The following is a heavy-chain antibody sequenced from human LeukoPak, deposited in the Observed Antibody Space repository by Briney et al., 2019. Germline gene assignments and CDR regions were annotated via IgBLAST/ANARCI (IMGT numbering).Heavy chain of an antibody. D-gene: IGHD2-21*01. J-gene: IGHJ1*01. CDR1: GGIFSNYA. CDR3: ARDSSEFRSLIPH. V-gene: IGHV1-69*13. Sequence: GASVTVSCKASGGIFSNYAISWVRQAPGQGLEWMGGIIPIFGTANYAEKFRGRVTITADETTSTAYMELSRLKSEDTAVYYCARDSSEFRSLIPHWGQGTLVTVSS. CDR2: IIPIFGTA.